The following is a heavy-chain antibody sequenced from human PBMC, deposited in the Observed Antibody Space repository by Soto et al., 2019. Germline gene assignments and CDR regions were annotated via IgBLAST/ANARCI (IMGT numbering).Heavy chain of an antibody. CDR2: ISGSGGST. V-gene: IGHV3-23*01. CDR3: AKTFFSGSGSYRGWFDP. Sequence: EVQLLESGGGLVQPGGSLRLSCAASGFTFSTYAMSWVRQAPGKGLEWVSSISGSGGSTYYADSVKGRFTISRDNSKDTLHLHMNSLRAEDTAAYYCAKTFFSGSGSYRGWFDPWGQGTLVTVSS. J-gene: IGHJ5*02. CDR1: GFTFSTYA. D-gene: IGHD3-10*01.